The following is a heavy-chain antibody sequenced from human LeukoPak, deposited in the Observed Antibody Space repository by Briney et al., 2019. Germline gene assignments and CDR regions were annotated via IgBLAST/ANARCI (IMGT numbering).Heavy chain of an antibody. J-gene: IGHJ4*02. V-gene: IGHV3-15*01. D-gene: IGHD6-13*01. CDR1: GFTFSKAW. CDR2: IKSRSDGETT. CDR3: AKDGSSTSYFDY. Sequence: PGGSLRLSCAASGFTFSKAWMSWVRQAPGKGLEWLGRIKSRSDGETTDYAAPVKGRFTISRNDSEDTLYLQLNSLRAEDTAVYYCAKDGSSTSYFDYWGQGTLVTVSS.